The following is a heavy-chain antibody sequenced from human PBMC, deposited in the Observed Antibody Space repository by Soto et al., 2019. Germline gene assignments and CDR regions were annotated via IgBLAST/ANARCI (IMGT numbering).Heavy chain of an antibody. CDR2: ISSSSSYI. D-gene: IGHD6-13*01. CDR1: GFTFSSYS. Sequence: EVQLVESGGGLVKPGGSLRLSCAASGFTFSSYSMNWVRQAPGKGLEWVSSISSSSSYIYYADSVKGRFTISRDNAKNSRYLQMNSLRAEDTAVYYCASLGSSSSWRVLTDWGQGTLVTVSS. CDR3: ASLGSSSSWRVLTD. V-gene: IGHV3-21*01. J-gene: IGHJ4*02.